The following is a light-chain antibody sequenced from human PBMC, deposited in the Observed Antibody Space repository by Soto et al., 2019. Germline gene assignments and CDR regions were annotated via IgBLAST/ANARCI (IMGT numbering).Light chain of an antibody. V-gene: IGLV2-14*01. J-gene: IGLJ2*01. CDR1: SSDVGTYNS. CDR3: SSYTSSSTLVV. Sequence: QSALTQPASVSGSPGQSITISCTGTSSDVGTYNSAWYQQHPGKAPKLMIYDVSNRPSGVSNRFSGSKSGNTASLTISGLKAEDEADYYCSSYTSSSTLVVFGGGTKLTVL. CDR2: DVS.